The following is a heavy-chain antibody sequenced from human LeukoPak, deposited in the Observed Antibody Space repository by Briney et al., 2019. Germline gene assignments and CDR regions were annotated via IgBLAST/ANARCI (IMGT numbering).Heavy chain of an antibody. D-gene: IGHD2-2*02. J-gene: IGHJ3*02. V-gene: IGHV3-9*01. CDR2: ISWNSGSI. CDR3: VKGLVVPAAIHQDAFDI. CDR1: GFTFDDYA. Sequence: GRSLRLSCAASGFTFDDYAMHWVRQAPGKGLEWVSGISWNSGSIGYADSVKGRFTISRDNAKNSLYLQMNSLRAEDTALYYCVKGLVVPAAIHQDAFDIWGQGTMVTVSS.